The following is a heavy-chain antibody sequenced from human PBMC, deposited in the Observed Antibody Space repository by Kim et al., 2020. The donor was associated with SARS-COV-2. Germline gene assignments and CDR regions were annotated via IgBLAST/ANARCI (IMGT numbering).Heavy chain of an antibody. V-gene: IGHV3-23*01. CDR3: AKDRKIDGYKQMGFWFDP. CDR1: GFTFSSYA. D-gene: IGHD5-12*01. CDR2: ISGSGGST. J-gene: IGHJ5*02. Sequence: GGSLRLSCAASGFTFSSYAMSWVRQAPGKGLEWVSAISGSGGSTYYADSVKGRFTISRDNSKNTLYLQMNSLRAEDTAVYYCAKDRKIDGYKQMGFWFDPWGQGTLVTVSS.